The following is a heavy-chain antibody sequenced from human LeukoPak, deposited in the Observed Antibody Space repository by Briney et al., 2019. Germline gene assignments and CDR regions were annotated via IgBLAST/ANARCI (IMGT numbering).Heavy chain of an antibody. CDR2: IYYSGST. CDR1: GGSISSSSYY. V-gene: IGHV4-39*01. CDR3: ARQGSGNYLSPVNY. Sequence: SETLSLTCTVSGGSISSSSYYWGWIRQTPGKGLEWIGTIYYSGSTYYNPSLKSRVTISVDTSKNQFSLKLSSVTAADTAVYYCARQGSGNYLSPVNYWGQGTLVTVSS. D-gene: IGHD1-26*01. J-gene: IGHJ4*02.